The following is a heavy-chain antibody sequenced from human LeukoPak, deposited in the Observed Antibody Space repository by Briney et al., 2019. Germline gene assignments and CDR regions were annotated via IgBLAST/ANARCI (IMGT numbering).Heavy chain of an antibody. J-gene: IGHJ6*03. CDR1: GYTFTSYD. Sequence: ASVKVSCKASGYTFTSYDIYWVRQATAQGLEWMGWMNPNSGNTGYAQNFQGRVTMTRNIAISTAYMELSSLRSEDTAVYDCARGGGATTAPYYDYYMDVWGKGTTVTVSS. CDR2: MNPNSGNT. D-gene: IGHD1-26*01. V-gene: IGHV1-8*01. CDR3: ARGGGATTAPYYDYYMDV.